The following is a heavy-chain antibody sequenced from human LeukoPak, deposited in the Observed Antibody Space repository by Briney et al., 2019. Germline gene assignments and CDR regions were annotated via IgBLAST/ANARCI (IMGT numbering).Heavy chain of an antibody. D-gene: IGHD3-3*01. CDR1: GYSISSGYY. Sequence: SETLSLTCAVSGYSISSGYYWGWIRQPPGKGLEWIGIIYHSGSTYYNPSLKSRVTISVDTSNNQFFLKLSSVTAADTAVYYCARRRSKSRKDFDYWGQGTLVTVSS. CDR3: ARRRSKSRKDFDY. J-gene: IGHJ4*02. V-gene: IGHV4-38-2*01. CDR2: IYHSGST.